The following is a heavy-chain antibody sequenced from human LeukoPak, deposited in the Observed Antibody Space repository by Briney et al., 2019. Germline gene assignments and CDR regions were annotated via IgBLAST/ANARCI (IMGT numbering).Heavy chain of an antibody. CDR2: INHSGST. CDR3: ASTNSGSYYDFDY. Sequence: PSETLSLTCAVYGGSFSGYYWSWIRQPPGKGLEWIGEINHSGSTNYNPSLKSRVTISVDTSKNQFSLKLSSVTAADTAVYYCASTNSGSYYDFDYWGQGTLVTVSS. J-gene: IGHJ4*02. CDR1: GGSFSGYY. D-gene: IGHD1-26*01. V-gene: IGHV4-34*01.